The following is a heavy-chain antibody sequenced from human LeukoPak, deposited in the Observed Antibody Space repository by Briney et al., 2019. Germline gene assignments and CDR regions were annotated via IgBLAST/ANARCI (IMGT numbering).Heavy chain of an antibody. D-gene: IGHD2-2*02. V-gene: IGHV3-64*01. J-gene: IGHJ4*02. CDR2: ISSNGGST. CDR3: ARERMTDCSSTSCYIAFFDY. CDR1: GFTFSSYA. Sequence: PGGSLRLSCAASGFTFSSYAMHWVRQAPGKGLEYVSAISSNGGSTYYANSVKGRFTISRDNSKNTLYLQMGSLRAEDTAVYYCARERMTDCSSTSCYIAFFDYWGQGTLVTVSS.